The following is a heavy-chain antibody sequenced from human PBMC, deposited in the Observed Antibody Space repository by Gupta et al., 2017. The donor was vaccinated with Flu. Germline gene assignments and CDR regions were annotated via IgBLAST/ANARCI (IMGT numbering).Heavy chain of an antibody. J-gene: IGHJ4*02. CDR1: GFTFSRHW. D-gene: IGHD3-3*01. V-gene: IGHV3-74*01. CDR3: ARAPYYDFWTGYNFDY. CDR2: VNSDGSDT. Sequence: EVQLVESGGGLVQSGGSLRLSCAASGFTFSRHWMHWVRQAPGKGLVWISRVNSDGSDTSYADSVKGRFTISRDNAKNTLYLQMNSLRAEDTALYYCARAPYYDFWTGYNFDYWGQGTLVTVSS.